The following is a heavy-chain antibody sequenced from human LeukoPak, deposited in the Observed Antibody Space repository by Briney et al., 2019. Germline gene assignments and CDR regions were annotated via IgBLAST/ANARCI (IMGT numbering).Heavy chain of an antibody. J-gene: IGHJ4*02. Sequence: SETLSLTCTVSGGSISSSSYYWGWIRQPPGKGLEWIGSIYYSGSTYYNPSLKSRVTISVDTSKNQFSLKLSSVTAADTAVYYCARRDCSGGSCLVDYWGQGTLVTVSS. CDR3: ARRDCSGGSCLVDY. D-gene: IGHD2-15*01. CDR2: IYYSGST. V-gene: IGHV4-39*07. CDR1: GGSISSSSYY.